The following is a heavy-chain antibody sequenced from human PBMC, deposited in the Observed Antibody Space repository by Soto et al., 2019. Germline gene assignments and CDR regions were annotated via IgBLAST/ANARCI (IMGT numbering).Heavy chain of an antibody. D-gene: IGHD3-3*01. J-gene: IGHJ6*03. CDR2: IRAYNVNT. V-gene: IGHV1-18*01. Sequence: APVKVSCKASGYSFTRSGISWGLQAPGQGLEWMGWIRAYNVNTNYPQKLQGRVTMTTDTSTSTAYRELRSLRSDDTAVYYCARAGTRQTVNYDFWSGSSPSYYYYYMDVWGKGTTVT. CDR3: ARAGTRQTVNYDFWSGSSPSYYYYYMDV. CDR1: GYSFTRSG.